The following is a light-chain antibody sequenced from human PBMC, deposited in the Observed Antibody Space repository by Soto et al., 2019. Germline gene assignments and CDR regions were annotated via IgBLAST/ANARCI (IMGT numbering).Light chain of an antibody. CDR2: GAS. Sequence: EIVMTQSPATLSLSPGQRATLSCRASQSVSSNLAWYQQILGQAPRLLISGASTRATGIPARFTGSGSGTEFTLTISSLQSEDFAVYYCKQYNNWPHSFGQGTKVDIK. V-gene: IGKV3-15*01. CDR3: KQYNNWPHS. J-gene: IGKJ2*01. CDR1: QSVSSN.